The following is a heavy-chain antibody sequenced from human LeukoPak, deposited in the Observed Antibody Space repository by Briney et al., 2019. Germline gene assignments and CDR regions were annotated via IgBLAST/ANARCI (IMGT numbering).Heavy chain of an antibody. CDR2: AYYRSKWYN. D-gene: IGHD6-19*01. CDR1: GDSVSSNSAA. Sequence: SQTLSLTCAISGDSVSSNSAAWNWVRQSPSRGLGWLGRAYYRSKWYNDYAVSVKSRITINRDTSKNQFSLQLNSVTPEDTAVYYCARSIAVAGTLNYWGQGTLVTVSS. CDR3: ARSIAVAGTLNY. J-gene: IGHJ4*02. V-gene: IGHV6-1*01.